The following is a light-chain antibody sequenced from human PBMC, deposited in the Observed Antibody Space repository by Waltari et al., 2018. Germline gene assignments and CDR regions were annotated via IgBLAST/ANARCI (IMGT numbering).Light chain of an antibody. Sequence: DIVMTQSPDSLAVSLGARATINCKSSQSVLYSSNNKNYLAWYQQKPGQPPKLLIYWASTRESGVPDRFSGSGSGTDFTLTISSLQAEDVAVYYCQQYYTPIYTFGQGTKLEIK. CDR2: WAS. V-gene: IGKV4-1*01. CDR3: QQYYTPIYT. CDR1: QSVLYSSNNKNY. J-gene: IGKJ2*01.